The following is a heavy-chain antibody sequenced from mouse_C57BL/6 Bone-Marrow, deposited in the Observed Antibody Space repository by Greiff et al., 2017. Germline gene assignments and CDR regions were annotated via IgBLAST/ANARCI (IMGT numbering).Heavy chain of an antibody. Sequence: QVQLQQSGAELARPGASVKLSCKASGYTFTSYGISWVKQRTGQGLEWIGEIYPRSGNTYYNEKFKGKATLTADKSSSTAYMELRSLTSEDSAVYFWTREGSVATLVARDYAMAYWGQGTSVTVSA. CDR1: GYTFTSYG. CDR2: IYPRSGNT. D-gene: IGHD1-1*01. CDR3: TREGSVATLVARDYAMAY. V-gene: IGHV1-81*01. J-gene: IGHJ4*01.